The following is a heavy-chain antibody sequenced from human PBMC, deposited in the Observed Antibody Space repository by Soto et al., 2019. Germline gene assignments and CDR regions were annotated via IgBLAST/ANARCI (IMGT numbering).Heavy chain of an antibody. J-gene: IGHJ4*02. D-gene: IGHD3-3*01. CDR2: ISDSGGGT. V-gene: IGHV3-23*01. CDR1: GFTFSLFP. CDR3: AKHPPSLRFLEWLPSQFDY. Sequence: GGSLRLSCAASGFTFSLFPMSWVRQAPGKGLEWVSGISDSGGGTYYADSVKGRFTISRDNSKNTLYLQMNSLRAEDTAVYYCAKHPPSLRFLEWLPSQFDYWGQGTLVTVSS.